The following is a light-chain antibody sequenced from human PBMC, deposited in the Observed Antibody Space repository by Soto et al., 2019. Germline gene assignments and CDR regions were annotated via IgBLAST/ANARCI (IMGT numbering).Light chain of an antibody. CDR3: MQALQTPIT. J-gene: IGKJ5*01. V-gene: IGKV2-28*01. Sequence: EILMTQYTLSLPVTPGEPSSISCRSSQSLLHSNGYNYLDWYLQKPGQSPQLLIYLGSNRSSGVPDRFSGSGSGTDFTLKISRVEAEDVGVYYCMQALQTPITFGQGTRLEIK. CDR2: LGS. CDR1: QSLLHSNGYNY.